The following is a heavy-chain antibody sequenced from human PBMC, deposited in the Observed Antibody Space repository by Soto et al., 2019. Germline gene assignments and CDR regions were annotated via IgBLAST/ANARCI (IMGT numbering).Heavy chain of an antibody. D-gene: IGHD6-13*01. CDR1: GYTFSPFW. CDR3: VRYRGYPDSYDV. V-gene: IGHV3-74*01. Sequence: GGSLRLSCAASGYTFSPFWMHWVRQAPGKGLVWVSHINSDGSTIVYADSVKGRFTISRDSAKNTLYLQMNSLKAEDTAVYYCVRYRGYPDSYDVWGRGTMVTVSS. J-gene: IGHJ3*01. CDR2: INSDGSTI.